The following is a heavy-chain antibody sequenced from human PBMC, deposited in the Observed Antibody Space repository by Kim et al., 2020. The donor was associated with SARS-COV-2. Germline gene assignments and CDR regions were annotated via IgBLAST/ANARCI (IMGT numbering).Heavy chain of an antibody. D-gene: IGHD3-22*01. CDR1: GFTFSDYY. J-gene: IGHJ3*02. CDR3: ARDTYYYDTPYAFDI. Sequence: GGSLRLSCAASGFTFSDYYMSWIRQAPGKGLEWVSYISSSGSTIYYADSVKGRFTISRDNAKNSLYLQMNSLRAEDTAVYYCARDTYYYDTPYAFDIWGQGTMVTVSS. CDR2: ISSSGSTI. V-gene: IGHV3-11*04.